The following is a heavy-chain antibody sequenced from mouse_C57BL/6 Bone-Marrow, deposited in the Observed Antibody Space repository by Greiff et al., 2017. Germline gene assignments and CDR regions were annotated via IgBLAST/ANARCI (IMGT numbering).Heavy chain of an antibody. CDR2: INPNNGGT. D-gene: IGHD1-1*01. J-gene: IGHJ4*01. CDR3: ARDYALYYYAMDY. Sequence: VQLQQSGPELVKPGASVKISCKASGYTFTDYYMNWVKQSHGKSLEWIGDINPNNGGTSYNQKFKGKATLTVDKSSSTAYMELRSLTSEDSAVYYCARDYALYYYAMDYWGQGTSVTVSS. CDR1: GYTFTDYY. V-gene: IGHV1-26*01.